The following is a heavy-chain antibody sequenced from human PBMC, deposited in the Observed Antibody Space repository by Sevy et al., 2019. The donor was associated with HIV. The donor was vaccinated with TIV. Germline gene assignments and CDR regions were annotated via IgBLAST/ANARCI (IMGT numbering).Heavy chain of an antibody. V-gene: IGHV1-69*13. CDR2: IIPILGTA. CDR3: ARDWGNCSGGSCYSSWFDP. J-gene: IGHJ5*02. D-gene: IGHD2-15*01. CDR1: GGTFSSYG. Sequence: ASVKVSCKASGGTFSSYGISWVRQAPGQGLEWMGGIIPILGTANYAQKFQGRVTITADESTSTAYMELSSLRSEDTAVYYCARDWGNCSGGSCYSSWFDPWGQGTLVTVSS.